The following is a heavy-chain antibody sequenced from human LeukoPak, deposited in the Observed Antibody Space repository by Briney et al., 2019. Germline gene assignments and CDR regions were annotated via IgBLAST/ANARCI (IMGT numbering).Heavy chain of an antibody. V-gene: IGHV3-30-3*01. CDR2: ISYDGSNK. Sequence: TGGSLRLSCAASGFTFSSYAMHWVRQAPGKGLEWVAVISYDGSNKYYADSVKGRFTISRDNSKNTLYLQMNSLRAEDTAVYYCARKSFVGGVPAFDIRGQGTMVTVFS. D-gene: IGHD3-16*01. CDR3: ARKSFVGGVPAFDI. J-gene: IGHJ3*02. CDR1: GFTFSSYA.